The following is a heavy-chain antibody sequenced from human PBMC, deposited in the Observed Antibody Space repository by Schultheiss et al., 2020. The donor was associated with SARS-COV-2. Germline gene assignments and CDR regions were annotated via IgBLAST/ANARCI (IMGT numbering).Heavy chain of an antibody. CDR2: ISGYNAYT. V-gene: IGHV1-18*01. Sequence: ASVKVSCVASGYTLNSYGVTWVRQAPGQGLEWMGWISGYNAYTNYAQKFQGRVTMTIDTVTSRAYMGLRSLRSDDTAVYYCARDISGSDYWGQGTLVTVSS. CDR3: ARDISGSDY. CDR1: GYTLNSYG. J-gene: IGHJ4*02.